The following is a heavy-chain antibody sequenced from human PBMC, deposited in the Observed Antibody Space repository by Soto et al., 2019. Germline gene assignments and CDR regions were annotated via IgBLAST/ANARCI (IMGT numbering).Heavy chain of an antibody. V-gene: IGHV3-30*03. CDR2: ISYDGSNK. J-gene: IGHJ4*02. CDR3: IHSKVAAALDFDY. CDR1: GFTFSSYG. Sequence: GGSLRLSCAASGFTFSSYGMHWVRQAPGKGLEWVAVISYDGSNKYYADSVKGRFTISRDNSKNTRYLQMNSLRAEDTAVYYCIHSKVAAALDFDYWGQGTLVTVSS. D-gene: IGHD6-19*01.